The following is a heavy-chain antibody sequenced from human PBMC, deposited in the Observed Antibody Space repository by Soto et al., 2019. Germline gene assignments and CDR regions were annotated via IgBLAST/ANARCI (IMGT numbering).Heavy chain of an antibody. J-gene: IGHJ4*02. Sequence: QVKLVQSGAEEKKPGASVKVSCKASGYTFTSYAMHWVRQAPGQRLEWMGWINAGNGNTKYSQKFQGRVTITRDTSGSTAYMELSSLRSEDTAVYSCARSIVVVTALDYWGQGTLVTVSS. V-gene: IGHV1-3*05. CDR1: GYTFTSYA. CDR3: ARSIVVVTALDY. CDR2: INAGNGNT. D-gene: IGHD2-21*02.